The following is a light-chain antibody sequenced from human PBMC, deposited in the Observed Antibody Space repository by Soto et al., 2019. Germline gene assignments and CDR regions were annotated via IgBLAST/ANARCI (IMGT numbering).Light chain of an antibody. Sequence: DIQMTQSPSTLSASVGDRVIITCQASKTSGNKLACYQQKPGKAPNVVIYKASILESGVPSSFSGSGSGTEFTLTIRSLQPDDFANHSCQQYSDFAYTFGQGKKL. CDR2: KAS. V-gene: IGKV1-5*03. CDR1: KTSGNK. CDR3: QQYSDFAYT. J-gene: IGKJ2*01.